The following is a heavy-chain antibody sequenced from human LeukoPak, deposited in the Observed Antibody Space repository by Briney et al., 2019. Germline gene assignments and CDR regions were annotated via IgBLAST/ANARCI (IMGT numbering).Heavy chain of an antibody. CDR2: INHSGST. V-gene: IGHV4-34*01. D-gene: IGHD3-22*01. CDR1: GGSFSGYY. Sequence: PSETLSLTCAVYGGSFSGYYRSWIRQPPGKGLEWIGEINHSGSTSYNPSLKSRVTISVDTSKNQFSLKLSSVTAADTAVYYCARGIHYYDSSGYPSKYSDSVDYWGQGTLVTVSS. J-gene: IGHJ4*02. CDR3: ARGIHYYDSSGYPSKYSDSVDY.